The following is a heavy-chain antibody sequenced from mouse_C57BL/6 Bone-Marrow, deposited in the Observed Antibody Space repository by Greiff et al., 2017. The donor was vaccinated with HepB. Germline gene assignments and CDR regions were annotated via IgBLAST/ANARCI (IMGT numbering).Heavy chain of an antibody. CDR3: ARDGSSFSHWYFDV. D-gene: IGHD1-1*01. Sequence: LQQPGAELVKPGASVKMSCKASGYTFTSYWITWVKQRPGQGLEWIGDIYPGSGSTNYNEKFKSKATLTVDTSSSTAYMQLSSLTSEDSAVYYCARDGSSFSHWYFDVWGTGTTVTVSS. CDR2: IYPGSGST. V-gene: IGHV1-55*01. J-gene: IGHJ1*03. CDR1: GYTFTSYW.